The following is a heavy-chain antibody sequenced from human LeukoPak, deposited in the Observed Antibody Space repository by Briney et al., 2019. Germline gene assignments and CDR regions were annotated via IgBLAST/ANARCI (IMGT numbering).Heavy chain of an antibody. CDR1: GYTFTSYY. Sequence: ASVKVSCKASGYTFTSYYMHWVRQAPGQGLEWMGIINPSGGSTNYAQKFQGRVTITADESTSTAYMELSSLRSEDTAVYYCATTMVRGVTFDYWGQGTLVTVSS. CDR3: ATTMVRGVTFDY. V-gene: IGHV1-46*01. J-gene: IGHJ4*02. D-gene: IGHD3-10*01. CDR2: INPSGGST.